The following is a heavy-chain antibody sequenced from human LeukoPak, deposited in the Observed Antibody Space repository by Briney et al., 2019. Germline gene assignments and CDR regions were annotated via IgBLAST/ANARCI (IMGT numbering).Heavy chain of an antibody. CDR1: GRFIGSSSYY. D-gene: IGHD6-19*01. CDR2: IYYSGST. V-gene: IGHV4-39*01. CDR3: AESSGWIQYFQH. Sequence: PSDTLTLTCTVSGRFIGSSSYYWGWIRQPPGKGLEWIGSIYYSGSTYYNPSLKSRVTISVDTSRNQFSLRLNSVTAADTAVYFCAESSGWIQYFQHWGQGTLVTVSS. J-gene: IGHJ1*01.